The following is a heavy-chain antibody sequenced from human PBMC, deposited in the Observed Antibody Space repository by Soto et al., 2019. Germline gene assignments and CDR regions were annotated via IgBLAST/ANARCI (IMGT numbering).Heavy chain of an antibody. CDR1: GFNFNSYT. Sequence: PGRSLRLSCSASGFNFNSYTMNWLRQAPGKGLEWVSSISRFSDRTYYADSVKGRFAIFRANAENSVYLQVNSLRAEDTAVYYCARVGDYFGEFDYFDYWGHGTPVTGSS. D-gene: IGHD3-10*01. V-gene: IGHV3-21*06. CDR3: ARVGDYFGEFDYFDY. CDR2: ISRFSDRT. J-gene: IGHJ4*01.